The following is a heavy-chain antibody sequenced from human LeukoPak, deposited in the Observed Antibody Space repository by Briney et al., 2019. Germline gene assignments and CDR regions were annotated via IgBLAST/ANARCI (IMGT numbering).Heavy chain of an antibody. Sequence: GESLKISCKTSGYSLTSNWIGWVRQMPGKGLEWMGIIYPGDSDTRYSPSFQGQVTISADKSISTAYLQWSSLKASDTAMYYCARQYYDSSGYYYYFDYWGQETLVTVSS. V-gene: IGHV5-51*01. J-gene: IGHJ4*02. D-gene: IGHD3-22*01. CDR2: IYPGDSDT. CDR1: GYSLTSNW. CDR3: ARQYYDSSGYYYYFDY.